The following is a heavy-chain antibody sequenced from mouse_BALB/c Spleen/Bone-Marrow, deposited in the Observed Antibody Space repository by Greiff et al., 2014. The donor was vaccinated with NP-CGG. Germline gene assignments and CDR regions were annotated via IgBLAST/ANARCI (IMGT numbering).Heavy chain of an antibody. D-gene: IGHD1-1*02. V-gene: IGHV1-18*01. CDR2: INPKNGGT. CDR1: GYTFTEYT. J-gene: IGHJ3*01. CDR3: ARDWYYYGSSSSWFAH. Sequence: VQLQPSGPELVKPGASVKISCKTSGYTFTEYTIHWVKQSHGKSLEWIGGINPKNGGTTYKQKFKGKATLTVDKSSSTAYMELRSLTSEDSAVYYCARDWYYYGSSSSWFAHWGQGTLVTVSA.